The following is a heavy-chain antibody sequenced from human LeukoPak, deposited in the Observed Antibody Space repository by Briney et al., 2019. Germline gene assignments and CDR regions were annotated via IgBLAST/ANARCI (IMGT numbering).Heavy chain of an antibody. Sequence: SETLSLTCTVSGGSISSSSYYWGWIRQPPGKGLEWIGSIYYNGSTYYNPSLKSRVTISVDTSKNQFSLKLSSVTAADTAVYYCARTDLVVPAADIDYWGQGTLVTVSS. CDR2: IYYNGST. V-gene: IGHV4-39*01. D-gene: IGHD2-2*01. J-gene: IGHJ4*02. CDR3: ARTDLVVPAADIDY. CDR1: GGSISSSSYY.